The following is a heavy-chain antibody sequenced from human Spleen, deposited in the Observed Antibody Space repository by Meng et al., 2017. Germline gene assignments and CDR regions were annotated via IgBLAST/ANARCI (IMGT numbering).Heavy chain of an antibody. CDR3: ARDQYSGSYYFSDY. J-gene: IGHJ4*02. Sequence: SDILSFTCTVPGYSISSGYYWGWTRQPPGKGLEWIGSIYHSGSTYYNPSLKSRVTISVDTSKNQFSLKLSSVTAADTAVYYCARDQYSGSYYFSDYWGQGTLVTVSS. V-gene: IGHV4-38-2*02. CDR2: IYHSGST. D-gene: IGHD1-26*01. CDR1: GYSISSGYY.